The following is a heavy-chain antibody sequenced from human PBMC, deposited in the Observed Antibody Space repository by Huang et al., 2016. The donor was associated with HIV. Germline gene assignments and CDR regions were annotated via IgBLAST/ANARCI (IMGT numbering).Heavy chain of an antibody. CDR1: GFSLSVSGMS. CDR2: IDWDDDK. J-gene: IGHJ6*03. V-gene: IGHV2-70*15. CDR3: ARIRVVRGVLPFYYMDV. D-gene: IGHD3-10*01. Sequence: QVTLRESGPALVKPTQTLTLTCTFSGFSLSVSGMSVSWIRQHPGKALEWLARIDWDDDKHYRPALRTRLTVSKDTSKNQVVLKMTNLDPVDTATYYCARIRVVRGVLPFYYMDVWGKGTTVTVSS.